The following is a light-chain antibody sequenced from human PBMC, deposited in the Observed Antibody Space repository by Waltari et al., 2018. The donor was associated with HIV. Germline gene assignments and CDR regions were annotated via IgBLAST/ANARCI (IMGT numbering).Light chain of an antibody. J-gene: IGLJ2*01. Sequence: QSALTQPPSASGSPGQSVTLSCPGTRSYVGRYDYVSWYQQHPGKAPKLLIFEVNKRPSGVPDRFSGSKSGNTASLTVSGLQAEDEAEYSCSSYAGINPVVFGGGTKLTVL. V-gene: IGLV2-8*01. CDR3: SSYAGINPVV. CDR1: RSYVGRYDY. CDR2: EVN.